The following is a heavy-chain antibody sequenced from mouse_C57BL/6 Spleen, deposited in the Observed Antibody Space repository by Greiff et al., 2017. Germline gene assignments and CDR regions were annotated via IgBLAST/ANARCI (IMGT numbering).Heavy chain of an antibody. CDR2: IDPSDSET. D-gene: IGHD1-1*01. CDR3: ARSSYYGSSPRFDY. V-gene: IGHV1-52*01. J-gene: IGHJ2*01. Sequence: VQLQQPGAELVRPGSSVKLSCKASGYTFTSYWMHWVKQRPIQGLEWIGNIDPSDSETHYNQKFKDKATLTVDKSSSTAYMQLSSLTSEDAAVYYCARSSYYGSSPRFDYWGQGTTLTVSS. CDR1: GYTFTSYW.